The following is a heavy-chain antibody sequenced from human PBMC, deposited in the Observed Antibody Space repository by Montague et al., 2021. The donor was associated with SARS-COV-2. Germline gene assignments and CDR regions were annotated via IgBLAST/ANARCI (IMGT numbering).Heavy chain of an antibody. V-gene: IGHV3-23*01. J-gene: IGHJ4*02. CDR3: ARGQYLIDF. CDR1: GLTFSNFA. Sequence: SLRLSCAASGLTFSNFAMAWVRQAPGKGLERVSSISASGDNTYYADSVMGRFTISRDSSKNTLYLQMNSLRGDDTATYYCARGQYLIDFWGQGSLVTVSS. CDR2: ISASGDNT. D-gene: IGHD1-26*01.